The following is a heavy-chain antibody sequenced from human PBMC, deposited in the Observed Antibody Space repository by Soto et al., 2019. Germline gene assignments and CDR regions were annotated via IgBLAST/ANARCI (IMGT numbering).Heavy chain of an antibody. J-gene: IGHJ4*02. CDR1: GGSISSGGYY. D-gene: IGHD3-3*01. CDR2: IYYSGST. V-gene: IGHV4-31*03. Sequence: QVQLQESGPGLVKPSQTLSLTCTVSGGSISSGGYYWSWIRQHPGKGLEWIGYIYYSGSTYYNPSLKSRVTISVDTSKNQFSLKLSSVTAADTAVYYCARERSVLRFLEAPPDYFDYWGQGTLVTVSS. CDR3: ARERSVLRFLEAPPDYFDY.